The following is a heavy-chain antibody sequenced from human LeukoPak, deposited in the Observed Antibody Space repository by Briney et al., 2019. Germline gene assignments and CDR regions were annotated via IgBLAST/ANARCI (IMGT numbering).Heavy chain of an antibody. CDR3: AKMRPLVGSTAFDY. J-gene: IGHJ4*02. Sequence: GGSLRLSCAASAFTFSSYAMSWVRQAPGKGLEWVSVICGDTKNTYYADSVRGRFAISRDNSRNTLYLQMNSLRVEDTAVYYCAKMRPLVGSTAFDYWGQGTLVTVSS. V-gene: IGHV3-23*01. CDR1: AFTFSSYA. D-gene: IGHD1-26*01. CDR2: ICGDTKNT.